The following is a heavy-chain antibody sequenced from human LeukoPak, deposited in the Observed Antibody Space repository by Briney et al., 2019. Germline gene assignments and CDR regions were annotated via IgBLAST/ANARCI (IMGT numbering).Heavy chain of an antibody. Sequence: GGSLRLSCAVSGVTVSTNYMGWVRQAPGKGLEWVSVIYADGGGGGTYYADSVKGRFTISRDNAKNSLYLQMNSLRDEDTAVYYCARALKTLYYYGMDVWGQGTTVTVSS. V-gene: IGHV3-53*01. CDR3: ARALKTLYYYGMDV. J-gene: IGHJ6*02. CDR1: GVTVSTNY. CDR2: IYADGGGGGT.